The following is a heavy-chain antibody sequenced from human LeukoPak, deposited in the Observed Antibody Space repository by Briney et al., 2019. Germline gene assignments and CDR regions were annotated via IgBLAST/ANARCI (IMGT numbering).Heavy chain of an antibody. V-gene: IGHV4-31*02. CDR3: ARDRGYYYGSGSYSSFGYFDL. CDR2: THHSGST. Sequence: SQTLSLTCTVSGGSISSGGYFWTWIRQHPGKGLEWIGYTHHSGSTYYNPSLKSRVTISVDTSKNQFSLKLSSVTAADTAVYYCARDRGYYYGSGSYSSFGYFDLWGRGTLVTVSS. D-gene: IGHD3-10*01. CDR1: GGSISSGGYF. J-gene: IGHJ2*01.